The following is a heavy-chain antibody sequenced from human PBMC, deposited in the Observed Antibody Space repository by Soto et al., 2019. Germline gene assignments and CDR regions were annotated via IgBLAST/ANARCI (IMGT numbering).Heavy chain of an antibody. J-gene: IGHJ4*02. CDR2: ISGSGGST. CDR3: AKRYCTSTSCYALDY. CDR1: GFTFRSYA. D-gene: IGHD2-2*01. Sequence: PGGSLRLSCAASGFTFRSYAMSWVRQAPGKGLEWVSGISGSGGSTHYLDSVKGRFTISRDNSNNTLYLQMDSLRAEDTAMYYCAKRYCTSTSCYALDYWGQGTLVTVSS. V-gene: IGHV3-23*01.